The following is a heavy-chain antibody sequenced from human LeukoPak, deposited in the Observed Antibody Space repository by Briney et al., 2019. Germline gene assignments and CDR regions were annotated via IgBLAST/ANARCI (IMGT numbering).Heavy chain of an antibody. CDR3: ARERQNKDFWSGGDY. J-gene: IGHJ4*02. V-gene: IGHV3-7*01. CDR1: GFTFSSYS. Sequence: GGSLRLSCAASGFTFSSYSMNWVRQAPGKGLEWVANIKQDGSEKYYVDSVKGRFTISRDNAKNSLYLQMNTLRPEDTAVYYCARERQNKDFWSGGDYWGQGTLVTVSS. CDR2: IKQDGSEK. D-gene: IGHD3-3*01.